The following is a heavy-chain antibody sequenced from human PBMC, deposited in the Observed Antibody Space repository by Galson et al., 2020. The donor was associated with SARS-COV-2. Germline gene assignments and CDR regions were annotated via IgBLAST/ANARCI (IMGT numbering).Heavy chain of an antibody. Sequence: ASVKVSCKVSGYTLTEFSMHWVRQAPGTGLEWMGGFDPEDGETIYAQKFQGRVTMTEDTSTDTAYMELSSLRSEDTAVYYCATSGPYCTGGVCPNWFDPWGQGTLVTVSS. CDR2: FDPEDGET. CDR3: ATSGPYCTGGVCPNWFDP. CDR1: GYTLTEFS. J-gene: IGHJ5*02. D-gene: IGHD2-8*02. V-gene: IGHV1-24*01.